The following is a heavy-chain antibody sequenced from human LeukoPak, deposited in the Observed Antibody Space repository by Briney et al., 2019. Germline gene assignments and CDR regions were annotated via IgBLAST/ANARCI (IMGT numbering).Heavy chain of an antibody. CDR1: GGSISSSSYY. Sequence: SETLSLTCTVSGGSISSSSYYWGWIRQPPGKGLEWIGSIYYSGNTYYNPSLKSRVTISADTSKNQFSLKLSSVTAADTAVYYCARLAVAGTSYFDYWGQGTLVTVSS. CDR2: IYYSGNT. D-gene: IGHD6-19*01. J-gene: IGHJ4*02. CDR3: ARLAVAGTSYFDY. V-gene: IGHV4-39*01.